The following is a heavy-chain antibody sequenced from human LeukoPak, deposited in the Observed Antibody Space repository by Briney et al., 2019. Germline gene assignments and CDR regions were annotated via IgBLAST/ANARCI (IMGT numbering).Heavy chain of an antibody. Sequence: GESLKISCKGSGHSFSSNWIGWVRQMPGKGLEWMGIIYPGDSDTKYSPSFQGQVTISADKSISTAYLQRSSLKASDTAMYYCARHGEPLVANWFDPWGQGTLVTVSS. D-gene: IGHD6-6*01. CDR2: IYPGDSDT. CDR1: GHSFSSNW. J-gene: IGHJ5*02. V-gene: IGHV5-51*01. CDR3: ARHGEPLVANWFDP.